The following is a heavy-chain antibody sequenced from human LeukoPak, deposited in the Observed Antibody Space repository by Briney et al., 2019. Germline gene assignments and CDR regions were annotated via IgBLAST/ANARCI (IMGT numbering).Heavy chain of an antibody. Sequence: PSETLSLTCTVSGGSISSSSYYWGWIRQPPGKGLEWIGSIYYSGSTYYNPSHKSRVTISVDTSKNQFSLKLSSVTAADTAVYYCARRVAGRGDFDYWGQGTLVTVSS. J-gene: IGHJ4*02. CDR2: IYYSGST. D-gene: IGHD6-19*01. CDR3: ARRVAGRGDFDY. CDR1: GGSISSSSYY. V-gene: IGHV4-39*01.